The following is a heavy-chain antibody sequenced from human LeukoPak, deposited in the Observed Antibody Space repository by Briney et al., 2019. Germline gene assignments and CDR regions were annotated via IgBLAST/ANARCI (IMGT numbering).Heavy chain of an antibody. CDR3: AKDQNIYDILTGLFDY. D-gene: IGHD3-9*01. CDR2: ISYDGSHK. CDR1: GFTFSDFG. V-gene: IGHV3-30*18. Sequence: GGSLRLSCAASGFTFSDFGMHWVRQAPGKGLEWVALISYDGSHKDYTDSVKGRFTISRDNSKNALYLQMNSLRAEDTAVYYCAKDQNIYDILTGLFDYWGQGTLVTVSS. J-gene: IGHJ4*02.